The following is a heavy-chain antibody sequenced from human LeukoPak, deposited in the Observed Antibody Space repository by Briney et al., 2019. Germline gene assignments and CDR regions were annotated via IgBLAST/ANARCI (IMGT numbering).Heavy chain of an antibody. CDR1: GYTFTSYD. CDR2: MNPNSGNT. CDR3: AQEVMTTEAFDI. V-gene: IGHV1-8*01. Sequence: GASVKVSCKASGYTFTSYDINWVRQATGQGLEWMGWMNPNSGNTGYAQKFQGRVTMTRNTSISTAYVELSSLRSEDTAVYYCAQEVMTTEAFDIWGQGTMVTVSS. J-gene: IGHJ3*02. D-gene: IGHD4-17*01.